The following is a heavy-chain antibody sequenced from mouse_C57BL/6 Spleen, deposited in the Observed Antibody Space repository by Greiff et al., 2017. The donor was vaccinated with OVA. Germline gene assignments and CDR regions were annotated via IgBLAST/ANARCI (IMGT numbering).Heavy chain of an antibody. D-gene: IGHD1-1*01. CDR3: AREGITTVVATDYYAMDY. J-gene: IGHJ4*01. V-gene: IGHV3-6*01. CDR1: GYSITSGYY. CDR2: ISYDGSN. Sequence: VQLKESGPGLVKPSQSLSLTCSVTGYSITSGYYWNWIRQFPGNKLEWMGYISYDGSNNYNPSLKNRISITRDTSKNQFFLKLNSVTTEDTATYYCAREGITTVVATDYYAMDYWGQGTSVTVSS.